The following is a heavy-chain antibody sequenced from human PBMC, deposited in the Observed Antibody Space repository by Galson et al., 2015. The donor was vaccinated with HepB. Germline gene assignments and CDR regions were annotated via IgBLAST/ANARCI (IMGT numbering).Heavy chain of an antibody. D-gene: IGHD2-15*01. CDR1: GFTFSSYS. J-gene: IGHJ4*02. Sequence: SLRLSCAASGFTFSSYSMNWVRQAPGKGLEWVSSISSSSSYIYYADSVKGRFTISRDNAKNSLYLQMNSLRAEDTAVYYCERGGGCSGGSCYSIDYWGQGTLVTVSS. V-gene: IGHV3-21*01. CDR2: ISSSSSYI. CDR3: ERGGGCSGGSCYSIDY.